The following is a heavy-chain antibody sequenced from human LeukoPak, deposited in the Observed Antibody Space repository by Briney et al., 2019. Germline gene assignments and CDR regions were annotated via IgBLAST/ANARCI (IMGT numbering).Heavy chain of an antibody. J-gene: IGHJ4*02. Sequence: PSETLSLTCAVYGGSFSGYYWSWIRQPPGKGLEWIGEINHSGSTNYNPSLKSRVTISVDTSKNQFSVKLSSVTAADTAVYYCARHRGEYSYGTGYDYWGQGTLVTVSS. D-gene: IGHD5-18*01. V-gene: IGHV4-34*01. CDR3: ARHRGEYSYGTGYDY. CDR1: GGSFSGYY. CDR2: INHSGST.